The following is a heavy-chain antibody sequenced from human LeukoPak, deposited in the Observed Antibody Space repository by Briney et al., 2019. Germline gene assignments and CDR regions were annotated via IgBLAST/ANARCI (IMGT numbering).Heavy chain of an antibody. CDR3: ARDTRGSWEAWGLAVAGTGYNWFDP. D-gene: IGHD6-19*01. CDR1: GYTFTSYG. J-gene: IGHJ5*02. V-gene: IGHV1-18*01. CDR2: ISAYNGNT. Sequence: ASVKVSCKASGYTFTSYGISWVRQAPGQGLEWMGWISAYNGNTNYAQKLQGRVTMTTDTSTSTAYMELRSLRSDDTAVYYCARDTRGSWEAWGLAVAGTGYNWFDPWGQGTLVTISS.